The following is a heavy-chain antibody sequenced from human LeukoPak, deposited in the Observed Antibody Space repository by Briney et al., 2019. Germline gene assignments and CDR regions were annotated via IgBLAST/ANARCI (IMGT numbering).Heavy chain of an antibody. Sequence: GGSLRLSCAASGFTFSSYSMNWVRQAPGKGLEWVSYISSSSSTIYYADSVKGRFTISRDNAKNSLYLQMNSLRDEDTAVYYCARGLHIVVVTADYYYGMDVWGQGTTVTVSS. CDR3: ARGLHIVVVTADYYYGMDV. V-gene: IGHV3-48*02. J-gene: IGHJ6*02. D-gene: IGHD2-21*02. CDR1: GFTFSSYS. CDR2: ISSSSSTI.